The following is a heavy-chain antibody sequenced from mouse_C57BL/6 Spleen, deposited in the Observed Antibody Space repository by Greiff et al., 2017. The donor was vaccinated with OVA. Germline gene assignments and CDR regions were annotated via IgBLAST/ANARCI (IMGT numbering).Heavy chain of an antibody. V-gene: IGHV1-50*01. D-gene: IGHD2-1*01. CDR2: IDPSDSYT. CDR1: GYTFTSYW. Sequence: VQLQQPGAELVKPGASVKLSCKASGYTFTSYWMQWVKQRPGQGLEWIGEIDPSDSYTNYNQKFKGKATFTVDTSSSTAYMQLSSLTSEDSAVYYCAKGPRSYGNYYWYFDVWGTGTTVTVSS. J-gene: IGHJ1*03. CDR3: AKGPRSYGNYYWYFDV.